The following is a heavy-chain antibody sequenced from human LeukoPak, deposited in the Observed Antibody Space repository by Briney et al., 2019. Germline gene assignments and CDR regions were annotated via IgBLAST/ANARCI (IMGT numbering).Heavy chain of an antibody. V-gene: IGHV4-59*01. CDR2: IYYSGST. J-gene: IGHJ5*02. CDR1: GGSISSYY. Sequence: SETLSLTCTVSGGSISSYYWSWIRQPPGKGLEWIGYIYYSGSTSYNPSLKSRVTISVDTSKNQFSLKLSSVTAADTAVYYCARDNYDSSGYYLNWFDPWGQGTLVTVSS. CDR3: ARDNYDSSGYYLNWFDP. D-gene: IGHD3-22*01.